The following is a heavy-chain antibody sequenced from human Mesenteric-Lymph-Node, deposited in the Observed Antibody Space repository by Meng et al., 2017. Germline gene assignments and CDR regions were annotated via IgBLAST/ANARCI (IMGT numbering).Heavy chain of an antibody. J-gene: IGHJ6*02. V-gene: IGHV3-23*01. CDR3: AKDRGYRIMSSTPYAMDV. CDR2: LSNTDGST. D-gene: IGHD2-15*01. Sequence: PGGSLRLPCAGSGFTFSDYVMTWVRQAPGNGLEWVAGLSNTDGSTYYADSVKGRFTISRDNSKNTLYLQMISLRADDTAVYYCAKDRGYRIMSSTPYAMDVWGQGTAVTGYS. CDR1: GFTFSDYV.